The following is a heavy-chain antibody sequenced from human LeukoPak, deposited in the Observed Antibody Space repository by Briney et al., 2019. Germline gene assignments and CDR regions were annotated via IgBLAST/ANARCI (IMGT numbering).Heavy chain of an antibody. J-gene: IGHJ3*02. CDR2: IYVDGSRT. CDR3: ARGGVPYGFDI. CDR1: GFTFSSYW. V-gene: IGHV3-74*01. Sequence: GGSLRLSCVDSGFTFSSYWMFWVRQAPGKGLVWVSHIYVDGSRTSYADFAKGRFTISRDNAQKTLYLQISSLRVEDTAVYYCARGGVPYGFDIWGQGTMVTVSS. D-gene: IGHD4/OR15-4a*01.